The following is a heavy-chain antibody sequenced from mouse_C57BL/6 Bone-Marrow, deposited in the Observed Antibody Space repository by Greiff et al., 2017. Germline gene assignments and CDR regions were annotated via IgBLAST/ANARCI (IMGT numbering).Heavy chain of an antibody. CDR1: GYTFKSYD. CDR2: IYPRSGNT. V-gene: IGHV1-81*01. J-gene: IGHJ3*01. D-gene: IGHD1-1*01. CDR3: ARRGLYYRSSYVWFAY. Sequence: QVQLQQSGPELVKPGASVKLSCKASGYTFKSYDINWVKQRPGQGLEWIGEIYPRSGNTYYNEKFKGKATLTADKSSSTAYMELRSLTSEDTAVYFYARRGLYYRSSYVWFAYWGQGTLVTVSA.